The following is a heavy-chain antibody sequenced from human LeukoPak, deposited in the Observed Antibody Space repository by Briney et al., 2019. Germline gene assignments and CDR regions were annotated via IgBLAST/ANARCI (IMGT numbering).Heavy chain of an antibody. J-gene: IGHJ4*02. CDR3: ARTSTVTIPNFDL. Sequence: GASVKVSCKASGGTFSSYAISWVRQAPGQGLEWMGGIIPIFGTANYAQKFQGRVTLTTDTSTSTAYMELRSLRSDDTALYFCARTSTVTIPNFDLWGQGTLVTVSS. CDR2: IIPIFGTA. CDR1: GGTFSSYA. D-gene: IGHD4-17*01. V-gene: IGHV1-69*05.